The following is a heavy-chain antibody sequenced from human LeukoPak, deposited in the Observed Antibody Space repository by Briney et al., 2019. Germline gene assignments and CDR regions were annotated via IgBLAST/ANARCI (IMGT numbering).Heavy chain of an antibody. D-gene: IGHD4-17*01. CDR3: ARDLTTVTETYYYYYYGMAV. CDR2: IYSGGST. J-gene: IGHJ6*04. CDR1: GFSVSTNY. V-gene: IGHV3-66*02. Sequence: PGGSLRLSCAASGFSVSTNYMNWVRQAPGKGLEWVSVIYSGGSTYYADSVKGRFTISRDNSKNTLYLQMSSLRAEDTAVYYCARDLTTVTETYYYYYYGMAVWGKGTTVTVSS.